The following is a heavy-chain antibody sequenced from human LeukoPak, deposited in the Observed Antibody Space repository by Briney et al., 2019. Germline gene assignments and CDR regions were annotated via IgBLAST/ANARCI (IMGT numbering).Heavy chain of an antibody. D-gene: IGHD3-10*01. CDR3: ARTHYHGSGTYYTY. V-gene: IGHV7-4-1*01. CDR1: GYTFTGYY. J-gene: IGHJ4*02. Sequence: GASVKVSCKASGYTFTGYYMHWVRQAPGQGLEWMGWINTNTGNPTYAQGFTGRFVFSLDTSVSTAYLQIGSLKAEDTAVYYCARTHYHGSGTYYTYWGQGTLVTVSS. CDR2: INTNTGNP.